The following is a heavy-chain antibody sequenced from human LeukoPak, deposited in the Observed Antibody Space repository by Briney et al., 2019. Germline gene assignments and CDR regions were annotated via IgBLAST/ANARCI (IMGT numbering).Heavy chain of an antibody. CDR2: INAGNGNT. J-gene: IGHJ4*02. CDR1: GYTFTSYA. V-gene: IGHV1-3*01. Sequence: ASVKVSCKASGYTFTSYAMHWVRQAPGQRLEWMGWINAGNGNTKYSQKFRGRVTITRDTSASTAYMELSSLRSEDTAAYYCARDRQQLSEPSNYFDYWGQGTLVTVSS. CDR3: ARDRQQLSEPSNYFDY. D-gene: IGHD6-13*01.